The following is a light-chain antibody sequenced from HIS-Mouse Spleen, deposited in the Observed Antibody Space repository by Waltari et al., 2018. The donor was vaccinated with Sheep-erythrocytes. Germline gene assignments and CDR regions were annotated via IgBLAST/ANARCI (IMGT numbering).Light chain of an antibody. V-gene: IGLV2-23*01. Sequence: QSALTQPASVSGSPGQSITISCTGTRSDVGSYNLASCYQQHPGNAPKLMIYEGSKRPSGVSNRFSGSKSGNTASLTISGLQAEDEADYYCCSYAGSSTPWVFGGGTKLTVL. CDR1: RSDVGSYNL. CDR3: CSYAGSSTPWV. J-gene: IGLJ3*02. CDR2: EGS.